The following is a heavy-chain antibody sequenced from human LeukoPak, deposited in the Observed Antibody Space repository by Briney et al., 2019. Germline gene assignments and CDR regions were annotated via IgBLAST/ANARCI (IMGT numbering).Heavy chain of an antibody. V-gene: IGHV1-2*02. CDR1: GYTFTGYD. J-gene: IGHJ5*02. Sequence: GASVKVSCKASGYTFTGYDMHWGRQAPGQGLEWMGWINPNSGGTNYAQKFQGRVTMTRDTSISTAYMELSRLRSDDTAVYYCARKAGITDDNWFDPWGQGTLVTVSS. CDR2: INPNSGGT. CDR3: ARKAGITDDNWFDP.